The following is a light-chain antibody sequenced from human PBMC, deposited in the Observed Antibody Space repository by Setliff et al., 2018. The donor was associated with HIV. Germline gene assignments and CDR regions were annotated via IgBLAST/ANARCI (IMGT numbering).Light chain of an antibody. CDR3: SSYTSSSTLVV. J-gene: IGLJ2*01. CDR2: EVS. Sequence: LTQPASVSGSPGQSITISCTGTSSDVGGYNYVSWYQQHPGKAPKLMIYEVSDRPPEISNRFSGSKSGNTASLTISGLQAEDEADYYCSSYTSSSTLVVFGGGTKVTV. V-gene: IGLV2-14*01. CDR1: SSDVGGYNY.